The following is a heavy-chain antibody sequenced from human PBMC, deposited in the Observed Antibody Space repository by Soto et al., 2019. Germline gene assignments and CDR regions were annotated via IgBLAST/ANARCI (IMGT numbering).Heavy chain of an antibody. Sequence: PSETLSLTCTVSGDSISSSDWTCVRHPPGKGLEWIGYIYYSGSTNYNPSLKSRVTISVDTSKNQFSLKLSSVTAADTAVYYCARAHINYYGSGSYWNNWFDPWGQVTLSIVS. CDR2: IYYSGST. D-gene: IGHD3-10*01. J-gene: IGHJ5*02. CDR3: ARAHINYYGSGSYWNNWFDP. V-gene: IGHV4-59*01. CDR1: GDSISSSD.